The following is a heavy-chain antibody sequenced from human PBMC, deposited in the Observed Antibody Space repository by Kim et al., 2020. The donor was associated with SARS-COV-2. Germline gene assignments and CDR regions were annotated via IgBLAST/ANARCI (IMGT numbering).Heavy chain of an antibody. Sequence: ASVKVSCKASGYTFSSYGMNWVRQAPGQGLEWMVWINTNTGNPTYAQGFTGQFVFSLDTSVSTAYLQTSSLKAEETAGYFCARQEYDSSSYRQGFDYWGQLTLVTVSS. CDR3: ARQEYDSSSYRQGFDY. CDR1: GYTFSSYG. CDR2: INTNTGNP. J-gene: IGHJ4*02. D-gene: IGHD3-22*01. V-gene: IGHV7-4-1*02.